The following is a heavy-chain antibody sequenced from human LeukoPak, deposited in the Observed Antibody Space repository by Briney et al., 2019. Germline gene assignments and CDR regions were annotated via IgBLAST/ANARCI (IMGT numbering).Heavy chain of an antibody. CDR3: TTTYYYGSGSYYNKRLDY. V-gene: IGHV3-15*01. CDR1: GFTFSNAW. J-gene: IGHJ4*02. Sequence: GGSLRLSCAASGFTFSNAWMGWVRQAPGKGLEWVGRIKSKTDGGTTDYAAPVKGRFTISRDDSKNTLYLQMNSLKTEDTAVYYCTTTYYYGSGSYYNKRLDYWGQGTLVTVSS. D-gene: IGHD3-10*01. CDR2: IKSKTDGGTT.